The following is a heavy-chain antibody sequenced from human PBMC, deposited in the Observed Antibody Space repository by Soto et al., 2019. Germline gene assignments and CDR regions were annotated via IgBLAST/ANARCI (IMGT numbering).Heavy chain of an antibody. CDR3: ARASSGTNRRPGAFDI. CDR2: IYYSGST. Sequence: SETLSLTCTVSGGSISSGGYYWSWIRQHPGKGLEWIGYIYYSGSTYYNPSLKSRVTISVDTSKNQFSLKLSSVTAADTAVYYCARASSGTNRRPGAFDIWGQGTMVTVSS. D-gene: IGHD6-25*01. CDR1: GGSISSGGYY. J-gene: IGHJ3*02. V-gene: IGHV4-31*03.